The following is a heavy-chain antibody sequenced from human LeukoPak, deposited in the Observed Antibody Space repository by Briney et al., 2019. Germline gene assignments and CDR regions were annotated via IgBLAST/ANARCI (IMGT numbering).Heavy chain of an antibody. J-gene: IGHJ5*02. Sequence: PSETLSLTCAVYGGSFSGYYWSWIRQPPGKGLEWIGEINHSGSTNYNPSLKSRVTISVDKSKNQFSLKLSSVTAADTAVYYCARGSGYYDSRAGFDPWGQGTLVTVSS. V-gene: IGHV4-34*01. CDR1: GGSFSGYY. CDR2: INHSGST. CDR3: ARGSGYYDSRAGFDP. D-gene: IGHD3-22*01.